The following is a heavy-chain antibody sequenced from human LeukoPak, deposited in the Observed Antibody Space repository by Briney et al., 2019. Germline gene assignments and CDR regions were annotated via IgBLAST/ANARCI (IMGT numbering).Heavy chain of an antibody. Sequence: PSETLSLTCAVSGYSISSGYFWAWIRQAPRKGPEWIGSISHSGSSYSNPSLKSRVIVSVDTSNNQFSLRLTSVTAADTATYYCARDGYYYDGTFEYWGQGIRVAVSS. D-gene: IGHD3-22*01. CDR3: ARDGYYYDGTFEY. V-gene: IGHV4-38-2*02. J-gene: IGHJ4*02. CDR2: ISHSGSS. CDR1: GYSISSGYF.